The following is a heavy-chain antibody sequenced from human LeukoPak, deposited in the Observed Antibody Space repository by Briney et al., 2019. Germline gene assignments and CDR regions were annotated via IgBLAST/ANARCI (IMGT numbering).Heavy chain of an antibody. CDR1: GYTFTGYY. J-gene: IGHJ5*02. V-gene: IGHV1-2*02. CDR3: ARVWGDTAYPFDP. CDR2: INPNSGGT. D-gene: IGHD3-16*01. Sequence: GASVKVSCKASGYTFTGYYMHWVRQAPGQGLEWMGWINPNSGGTNYAQKFQGRVTMTRDTSISTAYMELSSVTAADTAVYYCARVWGDTAYPFDPWGQGTLVTVSS.